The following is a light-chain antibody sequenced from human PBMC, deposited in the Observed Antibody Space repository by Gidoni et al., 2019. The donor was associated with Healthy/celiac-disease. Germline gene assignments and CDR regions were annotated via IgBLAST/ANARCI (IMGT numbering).Light chain of an antibody. CDR1: QSISSY. CDR2: AAS. V-gene: IGKV1-39*01. J-gene: IGKJ5*01. CDR3: QQSYSTPQIT. Sequence: IQMTQSPSSLSAPVGGRVTITRRASQSISSYLSWYQQKPGKAPKLLIYAASSLQSGVPSSVSGSGSGTDFTFTISSLKPEDFAIYYCQQSYSTPQITFGQGTRLEIK.